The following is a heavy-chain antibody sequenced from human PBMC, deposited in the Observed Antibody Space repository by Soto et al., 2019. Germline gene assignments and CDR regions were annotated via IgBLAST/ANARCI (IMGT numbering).Heavy chain of an antibody. D-gene: IGHD3-10*01. V-gene: IGHV3-30-3*01. Sequence: GGSLRLSCAASGFTFSSYAMHWVRQAPGKGLEWVAVISYDGSNKYYADSVKGRFTISRDNSKNTLYLQMNSLRAEDTAVYYCAREMITMVRGVYYGMDVWGQGTTVTVSS. CDR1: GFTFSSYA. CDR3: AREMITMVRGVYYGMDV. CDR2: ISYDGSNK. J-gene: IGHJ6*02.